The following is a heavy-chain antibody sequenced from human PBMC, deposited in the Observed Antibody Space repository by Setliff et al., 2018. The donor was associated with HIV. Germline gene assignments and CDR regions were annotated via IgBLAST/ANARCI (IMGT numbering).Heavy chain of an antibody. J-gene: IGHJ4*02. CDR1: GYSVSSGYY. D-gene: IGHD3-22*01. CDR2: IYYSGST. Sequence: SETLSLPCAVSGYSVSSGYYWGWIRQPPGKGLEWIGSIYYSGSTYYNPSLKSRVTISVDTSKNQFSLKLSSVTVADTAVYYCARENSNYYDSSDWLDYWGQGTLVTVSS. V-gene: IGHV4-38-2*02. CDR3: ARENSNYYDSSDWLDY.